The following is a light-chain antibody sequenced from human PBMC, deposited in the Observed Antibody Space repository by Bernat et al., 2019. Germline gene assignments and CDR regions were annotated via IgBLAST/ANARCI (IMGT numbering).Light chain of an antibody. CDR3: CPHAGRTFWV. CDR2: EVS. J-gene: IGLJ3*02. V-gene: IGLV2-23*02. CDR1: NSDVGSYDH. Sequence: QSALTQPASVSGSPGQSITISCTGTNSDVGSYDHVSWYQQHPGKVPKLMIYEVSRRPSGVSNRFSGSKSGNTASLTISGLQAEDEADYYCCPHAGRTFWVCGGGTRLTVL.